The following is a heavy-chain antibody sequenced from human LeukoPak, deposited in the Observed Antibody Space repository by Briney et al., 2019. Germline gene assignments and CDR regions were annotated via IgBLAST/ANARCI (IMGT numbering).Heavy chain of an antibody. CDR3: ARGVVGATGDFDY. D-gene: IGHD1-26*01. Sequence: SETLSLTCTVSGGSISSYYWSWIRQPPGKGLKWIGYIYYSGSTNYNPSLKSRVTISVDTSKNQFSLKLSSVTAADTAVYYCARGVVGATGDFDYWGQGTLVTVSS. V-gene: IGHV4-59*01. J-gene: IGHJ4*02. CDR2: IYYSGST. CDR1: GGSISSYY.